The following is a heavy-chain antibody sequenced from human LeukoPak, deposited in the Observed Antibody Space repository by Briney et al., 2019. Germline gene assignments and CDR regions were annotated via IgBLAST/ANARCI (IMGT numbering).Heavy chain of an antibody. Sequence: SETLSLTCTVSGGSISSSSYYWGWIRQPPGKGLEWIGSIYYSGSTYYNPSLKSRVTISVDTSKNQFSLKLSSVTAADTAVYYCARDGQYVATIFPNDYWGQGTLVTVSS. CDR2: IYYSGST. CDR3: ARDGQYVATIFPNDY. J-gene: IGHJ4*02. D-gene: IGHD5-12*01. V-gene: IGHV4-39*02. CDR1: GGSISSSSYY.